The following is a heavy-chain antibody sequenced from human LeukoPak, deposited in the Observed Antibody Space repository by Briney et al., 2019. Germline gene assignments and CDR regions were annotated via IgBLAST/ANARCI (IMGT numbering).Heavy chain of an antibody. J-gene: IGHJ6*03. CDR2: ISSSSSYI. D-gene: IGHD4-11*01. CDR3: ARDGTVTTPEVNYYYMDV. Sequence: GGSLRLSCAASGFTFSSYSMNWVRQAPGKGLEWVSSISSSSSYIYYADSVKGRFTISRDNAKNSLYLQMNSLRAEDTAVYYCARDGTVTTPEVNYYYMDVWGKGTTVTVSS. CDR1: GFTFSSYS. V-gene: IGHV3-21*01.